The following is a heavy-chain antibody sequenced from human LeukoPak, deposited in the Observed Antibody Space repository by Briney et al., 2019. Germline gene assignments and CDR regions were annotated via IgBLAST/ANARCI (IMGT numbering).Heavy chain of an antibody. V-gene: IGHV3-23*01. CDR3: AKAITGTGIDDAVFDY. CDR1: GFTFSSYA. D-gene: IGHD1-7*01. Sequence: TGGSLRLSCAASGFTFSSYAMSWVRQAPGKGLEWVSAISGSGGSTYYAGSVKGRFTISRDNSKNTLYLQMNSLRAEDTAVYYCAKAITGTGIDDAVFDYWGQGTLVTVSP. CDR2: ISGSGGST. J-gene: IGHJ4*02.